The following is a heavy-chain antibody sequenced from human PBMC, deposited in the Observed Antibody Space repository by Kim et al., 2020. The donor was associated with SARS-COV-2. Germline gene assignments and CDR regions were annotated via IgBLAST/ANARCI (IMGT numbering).Heavy chain of an antibody. CDR1: GFTFSSYG. Sequence: GGSLRLSCAASGFTFSSYGMHWVRQAPGKGLEWVAVISYDGSNKYYADSVKGRFTISRDNSKNTLYLQMNSLRAEDTAVYYCAKAGGWPDAFDIWGQGTMVTVSS. CDR3: AKAGGWPDAFDI. V-gene: IGHV3-30*18. J-gene: IGHJ3*02. CDR2: ISYDGSNK. D-gene: IGHD2-15*01.